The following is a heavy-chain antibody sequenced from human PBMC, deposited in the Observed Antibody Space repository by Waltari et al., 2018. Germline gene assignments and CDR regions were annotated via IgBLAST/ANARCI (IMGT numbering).Heavy chain of an antibody. J-gene: IGHJ4*02. V-gene: IGHV1-2*06. CDR2: INPNSGGT. Sequence: QVQLLQSGDEVKKPGASVKVSCQASGYTFTGYYMHWGRQAPGQGLEWMGRINPNSGGTDYAQKFLGRVTMTRDTSTSTAYMELSSLTSDDTAVYYCARIPAWYGEILNYWGQGTLVTVSS. CDR1: GYTFTGYY. CDR3: ARIPAWYGEILNY. D-gene: IGHD3-10*01.